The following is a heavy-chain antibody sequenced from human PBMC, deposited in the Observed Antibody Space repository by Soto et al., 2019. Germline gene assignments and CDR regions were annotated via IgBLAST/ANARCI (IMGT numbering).Heavy chain of an antibody. Sequence: GGSLRLSCAASGFTFSSYGMHWVRQAPGKGLEWVAVISYDGSNKYYADSVKGRFTISRDNSKNTLYLQMNSLRAEDTAVYYCAKGRIAARPITLTLASAFDYWGQGTLVTVSS. J-gene: IGHJ4*02. D-gene: IGHD6-6*01. CDR2: ISYDGSNK. V-gene: IGHV3-30*18. CDR1: GFTFSSYG. CDR3: AKGRIAARPITLTLASAFDY.